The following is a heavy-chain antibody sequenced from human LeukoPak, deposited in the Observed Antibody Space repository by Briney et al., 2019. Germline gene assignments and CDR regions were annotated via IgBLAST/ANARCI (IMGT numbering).Heavy chain of an antibody. CDR3: TTSVGAVAHDAFDI. D-gene: IGHD6-19*01. J-gene: IGHJ3*02. CDR2: ISSTGDNT. Sequence: GGSLRLSCAASGFTFLTYAMTWVRQAPGKGLEWVSSISSTGDNTYYADSVRGRFTISRDNAKNTLYLQMNSLKTEDTAVYYCTTSVGAVAHDAFDIWGQGTMVTVSS. V-gene: IGHV3-23*01. CDR1: GFTFLTYA.